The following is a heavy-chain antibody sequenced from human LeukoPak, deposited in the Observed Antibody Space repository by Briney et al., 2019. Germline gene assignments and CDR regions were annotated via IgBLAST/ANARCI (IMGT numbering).Heavy chain of an antibody. D-gene: IGHD6-19*01. CDR2: ISSSSSYT. Sequence: PGGSLRLSCAASGFTVSDYYMSWIRQAPGKGLEWVSYISSSSSYTNYADSVKGRFTISRDNAKNSLYLQMNSLRAEDTAVYYCARVVAVGDMGPRFDPWGQGTLVTVSS. V-gene: IGHV3-11*03. CDR1: GFTVSDYY. J-gene: IGHJ5*02. CDR3: ARVVAVGDMGPRFDP.